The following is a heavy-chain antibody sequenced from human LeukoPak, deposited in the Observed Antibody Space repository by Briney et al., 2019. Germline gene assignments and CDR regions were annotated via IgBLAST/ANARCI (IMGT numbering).Heavy chain of an antibody. CDR2: MNPNSGNT. CDR1: GYTFTSYD. J-gene: IGHJ4*02. D-gene: IGHD6-13*01. Sequence: ASVKVSYKASGYTFTSYDINWVRQATGQGLEWMGWMNPNSGNTGYAQKFQGRVTMTRNTSISTAYMELSSLRSEDTAVYYCASGGIAAALSVDWGQGTLVTVSS. CDR3: ASGGIAAALSVD. V-gene: IGHV1-8*01.